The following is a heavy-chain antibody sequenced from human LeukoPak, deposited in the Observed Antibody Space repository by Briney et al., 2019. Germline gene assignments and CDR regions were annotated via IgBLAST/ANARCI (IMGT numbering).Heavy chain of an antibody. J-gene: IGHJ4*02. CDR1: GFTFSSYG. D-gene: IGHD3-10*01. CDR3: ARDLERYYGSGSYLDY. CDR2: IWYDGSNK. Sequence: GGSLRLSCAASGFTFSSYGMHWVRQAPGKGLEWVAVIWYDGSNKYYAGSVKGRFTISRDNSKNTLYLQMNSLRAEDTAVYYCARDLERYYGSGSYLDYWGQGTLVTVSS. V-gene: IGHV3-33*01.